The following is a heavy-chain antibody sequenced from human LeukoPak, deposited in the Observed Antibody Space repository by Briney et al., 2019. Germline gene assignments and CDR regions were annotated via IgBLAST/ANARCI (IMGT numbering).Heavy chain of an antibody. D-gene: IGHD6-13*01. Sequence: QPGGSLRLSCAASGFTFSSYAMSWVRQAPGKGLEWVSAISGSGGSTYYADSVKGRFTISRDNSKNTLYLQMNSLRAEDTAVYYCAKVHYGNRIAAAGDFDYWGQGTLVTVSS. CDR1: GFTFSSYA. CDR3: AKVHYGNRIAAAGDFDY. CDR2: ISGSGGST. J-gene: IGHJ4*02. V-gene: IGHV3-23*01.